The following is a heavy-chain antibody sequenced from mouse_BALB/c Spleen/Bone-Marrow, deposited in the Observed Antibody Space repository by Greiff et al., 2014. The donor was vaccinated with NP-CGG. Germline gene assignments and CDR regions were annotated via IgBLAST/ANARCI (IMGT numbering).Heavy chain of an antibody. CDR2: ISYSGST. CDR1: GYSITSDYA. V-gene: IGHV3-2*02. Sequence: VQLQQSGPGLVKPSQSLSLTCTVTGYSITSDYAWNWIRQFPGNKLEWMGYISYSGSTSYNPSLKSRISITRDTSKNQFFLQLNSVTTVDTATYYCARYYGSSYYAMDYWGQGTSVTVSS. D-gene: IGHD1-1*01. CDR3: ARYYGSSYYAMDY. J-gene: IGHJ4*01.